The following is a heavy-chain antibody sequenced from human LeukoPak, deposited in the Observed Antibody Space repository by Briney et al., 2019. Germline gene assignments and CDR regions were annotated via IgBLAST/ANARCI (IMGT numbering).Heavy chain of an antibody. J-gene: IGHJ6*02. CDR2: ISSSSSYT. Sequence: GGSLRLSCAASGFTFSDYYMSWIRRAPGKGLEWVSYISSSSSYTNYADSVKGRFTISRDNAKNSLYLQMNSLRAEDTAVYYCARAPHYSNYGPYYYGMDVWGQGTTVTISS. V-gene: IGHV3-11*06. CDR1: GFTFSDYY. CDR3: ARAPHYSNYGPYYYGMDV. D-gene: IGHD4-11*01.